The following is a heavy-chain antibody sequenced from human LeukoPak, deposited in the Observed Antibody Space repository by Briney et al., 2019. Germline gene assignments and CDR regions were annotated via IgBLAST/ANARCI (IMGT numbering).Heavy chain of an antibody. Sequence: SETLSLTCTVSGGSISSYYWSWIRQPPGKGLEWIGYIYYSGGTNYNPSLKSRLTISVDTSKNQFSLKLSSVTAADTAVYYCARLGGSGSYYIYYFDYWGQGTLVTVSS. V-gene: IGHV4-59*08. J-gene: IGHJ4*02. CDR3: ARLGGSGSYYIYYFDY. CDR2: IYYSGGT. D-gene: IGHD3-10*01. CDR1: GGSISSYY.